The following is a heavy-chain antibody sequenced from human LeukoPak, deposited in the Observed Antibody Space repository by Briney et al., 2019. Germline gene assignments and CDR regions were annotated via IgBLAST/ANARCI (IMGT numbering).Heavy chain of an antibody. Sequence: PGGFLRLSCAASGFTFSSYSMNWVRQAPGKGLEWVSSISSSSSYIYYADSVKGRFTISRDNAKNSLYLQMNSLRAEDTAVYYCARDYCTNGVCSDYFDYWGQGTLVTVSS. V-gene: IGHV3-21*01. D-gene: IGHD2-8*01. CDR2: ISSSSSYI. J-gene: IGHJ4*02. CDR1: GFTFSSYS. CDR3: ARDYCTNGVCSDYFDY.